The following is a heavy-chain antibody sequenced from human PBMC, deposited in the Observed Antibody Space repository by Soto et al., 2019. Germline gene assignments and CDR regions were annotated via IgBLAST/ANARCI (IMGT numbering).Heavy chain of an antibody. CDR2: IYYSGST. J-gene: IGHJ4*02. Sequence: SETLSLTCTVSGGSISSYYWSWIRQPPGRGLEWIGYIYYSGSTYYNPSLRSRVTISLDTSKNQFSLKLSSVTAADTAVYYCARGFYDSTGYYDSWGQGXLVTVSS. CDR1: GGSISSYY. CDR3: ARGFYDSTGYYDS. V-gene: IGHV4-59*01. D-gene: IGHD3-22*01.